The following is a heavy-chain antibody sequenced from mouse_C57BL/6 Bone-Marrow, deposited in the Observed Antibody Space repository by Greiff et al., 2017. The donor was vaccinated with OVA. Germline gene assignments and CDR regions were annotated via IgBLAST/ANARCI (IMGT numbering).Heavy chain of an antibody. CDR2: IDPGNSDT. Sequence: VQLQQSGTVLARPGASVKMSCKTSGYTFTSYWMHWVKQRPGQGLEWIGAIDPGNSDTSYNQKFKGKANLTAVTSASTAYMELSSLTTEDSAVNYCEGVYYGNHLWGQGTTLTVSS. CDR1: GYTFTSYW. D-gene: IGHD2-1*01. J-gene: IGHJ2*01. V-gene: IGHV1-5*01. CDR3: EGVYYGNHL.